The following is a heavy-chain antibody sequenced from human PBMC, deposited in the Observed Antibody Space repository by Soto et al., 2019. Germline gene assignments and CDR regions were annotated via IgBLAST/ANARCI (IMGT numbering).Heavy chain of an antibody. D-gene: IGHD4-17*01. CDR3: ARDDDYGDTPPP. J-gene: IGHJ5*02. CDR1: GFTFSSYS. CDR2: ISSSSSYI. Sequence: LRLSCAASGFTFSSYSMNWVRQAPGKGLEWVSSISSSSSYIYYADSVKGRFTISRDNAKNSLYLQMNSMRAEDTAVDYCARDDDYGDTPPPWGQGTLVTVSS. V-gene: IGHV3-21*01.